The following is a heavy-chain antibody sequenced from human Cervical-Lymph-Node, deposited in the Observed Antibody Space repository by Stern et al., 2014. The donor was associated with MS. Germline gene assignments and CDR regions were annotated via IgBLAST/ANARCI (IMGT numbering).Heavy chain of an antibody. Sequence: VQLVQSGGGLVQPGKSLRLSCVASGFIFDDYAMHWVRQVPGKAPEWVSGIDWNSGRILYADSVKGRFTTSRDNAKNSLYLQMNSLRTDDTALYYCARVRVGANDFWGQGTLVTVSS. V-gene: IGHV3-9*01. J-gene: IGHJ4*02. CDR2: IDWNSGRI. D-gene: IGHD1-26*01. CDR1: GFIFDDYA. CDR3: ARVRVGANDF.